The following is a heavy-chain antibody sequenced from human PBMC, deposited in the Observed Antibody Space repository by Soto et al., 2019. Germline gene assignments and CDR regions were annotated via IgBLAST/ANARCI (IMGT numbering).Heavy chain of an antibody. V-gene: IGHV3-23*01. J-gene: IGHJ6*03. CDR3: ARRDGSSYYNNYDV. CDR1: GFTFSSYA. Sequence: PGGSLRLSCAASGFTFSSYAMSWVRQAPGKGLEWVSAISGSGGSTYYADSVKGRFTISRHNSKNTLYLQMNSLRAEDTAVYYCARRDGSSYYNNYDVRGKGTTVTGSS. CDR2: ISGSGGST.